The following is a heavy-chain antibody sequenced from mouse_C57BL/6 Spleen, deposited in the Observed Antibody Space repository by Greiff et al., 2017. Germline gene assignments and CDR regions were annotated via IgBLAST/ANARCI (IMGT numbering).Heavy chain of an antibody. V-gene: IGHV1-55*01. D-gene: IGHD2-4*01. CDR2: IYPGSGST. J-gene: IGHJ3*01. CDR1: GYTFTSYW. CDR3: ARNYDYDLAWFAY. Sequence: QVQLQQPGAELVKPGASVKMSCKASGYTFTSYWLTWVKQRPGQGLEWIGDIYPGSGSTNYNEKFKSKATLTVDTSSSTAYMQLSSLTSEDSAVXYCARNYDYDLAWFAYWGQGTLVTVSA.